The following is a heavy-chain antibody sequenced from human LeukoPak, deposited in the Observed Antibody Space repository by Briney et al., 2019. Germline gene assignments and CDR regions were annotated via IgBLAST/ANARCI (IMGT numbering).Heavy chain of an antibody. V-gene: IGHV4-39*07. CDR3: ARAGYGDSDFDY. J-gene: IGHJ4*02. D-gene: IGHD4-17*01. CDR1: GGSISSRSYH. CDR2: VFYSGST. Sequence: SETLSLTCTVSGGSISSRSYHWGWIRQPPGKGLEWIGSVFYSGSTYYNPSLKSRVTISVDTSKNQFSLKLNSVTAADTAVYYCARAGYGDSDFDYWGQGTLVTVSS.